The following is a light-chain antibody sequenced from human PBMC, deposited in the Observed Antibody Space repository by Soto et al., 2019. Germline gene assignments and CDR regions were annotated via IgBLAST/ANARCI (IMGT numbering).Light chain of an antibody. V-gene: IGKV3-20*01. J-gene: IGKJ2*01. Sequence: EIVLTQSPGTLSLSPGERATLSCRASQSVRNSYLAWYQQKPGQAPRVLIYGASGRATGIPDRFSGSGSGTDFTLTISRLEPEDFAVYYCQQNGSSPYTFGQGTKLEI. CDR1: QSVRNSY. CDR3: QQNGSSPYT. CDR2: GAS.